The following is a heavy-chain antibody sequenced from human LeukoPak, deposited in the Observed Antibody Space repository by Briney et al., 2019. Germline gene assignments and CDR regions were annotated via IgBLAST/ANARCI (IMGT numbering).Heavy chain of an antibody. CDR2: MNPNSGNT. CDR3: ARGYCSSTSCLNYYYGMDV. V-gene: IGHV1-8*01. J-gene: IGHJ6*02. D-gene: IGHD2-2*01. Sequence: ASVKVSCKASGYTFTSYDINWVRQATGQGLEWMGWMNPNSGNTGHAQKFQGRVTMTRNTSISTAYMELSSLRSEDTAVYYCARGYCSSTSCLNYYYGMDVWGQGTTVTVSS. CDR1: GYTFTSYD.